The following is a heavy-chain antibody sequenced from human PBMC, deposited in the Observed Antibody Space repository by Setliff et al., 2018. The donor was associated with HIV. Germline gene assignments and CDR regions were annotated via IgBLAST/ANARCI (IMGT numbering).Heavy chain of an antibody. CDR2: ISYDGSHI. D-gene: IGHD6-13*01. J-gene: IGHJ4*02. V-gene: IGHV3-30*01. Sequence: GGSLRLSCAASGFTYGNYAMHWVRQAPGKGLEWMAVISYDGSHISYADSVKGRFTISRDNSKNTLYLQMNSLRTEDTAVYYCARVFSSSWYGIDCWGQGTLVTVSS. CDR1: GFTYGNYA. CDR3: ARVFSSSWYGIDC.